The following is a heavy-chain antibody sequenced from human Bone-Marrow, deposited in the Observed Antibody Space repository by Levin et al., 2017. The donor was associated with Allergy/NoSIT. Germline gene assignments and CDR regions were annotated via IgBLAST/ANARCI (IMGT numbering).Heavy chain of an antibody. V-gene: IGHV3-73*01. Sequence: PGGSLRLSCAASGFTFSVSAMHWVRQTSGKGLEWVGRIRSKAKNSATSYAASVEGRFTIYRDDSKNTAYLEMNSLKVEDTAVYYCTLFTLFHGDYVDSWGQGTLVTVSS. CDR1: GFTFSVSA. J-gene: IGHJ4*02. CDR3: TLFTLFHGDYVDS. CDR2: IRSKAKNSAT. D-gene: IGHD4-17*01.